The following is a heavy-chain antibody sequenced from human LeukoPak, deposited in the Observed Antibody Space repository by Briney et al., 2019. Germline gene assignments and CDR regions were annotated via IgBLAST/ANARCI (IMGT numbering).Heavy chain of an antibody. V-gene: IGHV3-33*06. Sequence: GGSLRLSCAASGFTFSSYGMHWVRQAPGKGLEWVAVIWYDGSNKYYADSVKGRFTISRDNSKNTLYLQMNSLRAEDTAVYYCAKGATGTTVTTDYWGQGTLVTVSS. CDR2: IWYDGSNK. CDR3: AKGATGTTVTTDY. J-gene: IGHJ4*02. D-gene: IGHD4-17*01. CDR1: GFTFSSYG.